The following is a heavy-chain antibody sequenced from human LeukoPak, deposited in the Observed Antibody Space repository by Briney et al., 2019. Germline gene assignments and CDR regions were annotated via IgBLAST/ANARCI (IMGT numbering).Heavy chain of an antibody. J-gene: IGHJ4*02. V-gene: IGHV4-39*01. CDR3: ARPPDLAAPGY. D-gene: IGHD2-15*01. CDR2: IYHTGST. CDR1: GDSISSSPYF. Sequence: PSETLSLTCTVSGDSISSSPYFWAWIRQPPGQGLERIGSIYHTGSTYYHASLKSRVTISIDTSQNQFSLILTSVTAADTAMYYCARPPDLAAPGYWGQGTLVTVSS.